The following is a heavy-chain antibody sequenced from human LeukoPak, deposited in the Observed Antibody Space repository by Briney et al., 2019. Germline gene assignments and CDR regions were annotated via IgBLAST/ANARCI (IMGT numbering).Heavy chain of an antibody. D-gene: IGHD3-22*01. CDR1: GYTFTSYY. V-gene: IGHV1-46*01. Sequence: ASVKVSRKASGYTFTSYYMHWVRQAPGQGLEWMGIINPSGGSTSYAQKFQGRVTMTRDTSTSTVYMELSSLRSEDTAVYYCARERTYYYDSSGFFYFDYWGQGTLVTISS. CDR3: ARERTYYYDSSGFFYFDY. J-gene: IGHJ4*02. CDR2: INPSGGST.